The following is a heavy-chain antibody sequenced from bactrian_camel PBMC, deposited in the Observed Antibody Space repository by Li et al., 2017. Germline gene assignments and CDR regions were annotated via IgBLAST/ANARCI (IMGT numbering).Heavy chain of an antibody. CDR2: ISLDGST. J-gene: IGHJ6*01. D-gene: IGHD3*01. CDR1: GYYSRYC. CDR3: AAGTRIIVGDYCDGITA. V-gene: IGHV3S1*01. Sequence: VQLVESGGGSVQAGGSLRLSCAYSGYYSRYCMGWFRQAPGKELEGVAAISLDGSTYYADSVKGRFTISQDNAKNIIYLQMSSLTPDDTAMYYCAAGTRIIVGDYCDGITAWGQGTQVTVS.